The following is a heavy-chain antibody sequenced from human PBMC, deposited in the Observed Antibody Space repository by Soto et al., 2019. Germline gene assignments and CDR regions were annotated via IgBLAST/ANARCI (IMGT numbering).Heavy chain of an antibody. V-gene: IGHV3-23*01. CDR1: GFTLSDYA. CDR2: ISGGGGST. CDR3: ARAQVARAVFDI. D-gene: IGHD6-19*01. J-gene: IGHJ3*02. Sequence: GGSLRLSCEASGFTLSDYAVSWVRQAPGKGLEWVSSISGGGGSTYYADSVKGRFTISKDNSKSTVYLQMSSLRAEDTAVYYCARAQVARAVFDIWGQGTMVTVSS.